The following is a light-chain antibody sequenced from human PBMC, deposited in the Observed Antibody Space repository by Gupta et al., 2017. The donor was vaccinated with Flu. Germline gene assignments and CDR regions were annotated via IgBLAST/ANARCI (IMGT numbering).Light chain of an antibody. CDR3: QQYNSYLT. Sequence: DIQMTQSPSTLSASVGDRVTITCRASQSISSWLAWYQQKPGKAPKLLIYKASSLESGVPSRFSGSGSGTEFTLTISSLQPDDFATYYCQQYNSYLTFGPGTTVDIK. J-gene: IGKJ3*01. V-gene: IGKV1-5*03. CDR2: KAS. CDR1: QSISSW.